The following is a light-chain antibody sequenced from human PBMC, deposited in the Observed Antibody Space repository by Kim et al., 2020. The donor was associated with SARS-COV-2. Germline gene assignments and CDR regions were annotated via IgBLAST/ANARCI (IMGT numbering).Light chain of an antibody. Sequence: SASVGDTVTITWRASKDINHYLAWFQQKPGKAPKSLIYGTSNLRGGVPSKFSGSGSATDFTLTISSLQPEDFATYYCQQYKSYPRTFGGGTKLEI. V-gene: IGKV1-16*02. CDR2: GTS. CDR1: KDINHY. CDR3: QQYKSYPRT. J-gene: IGKJ4*01.